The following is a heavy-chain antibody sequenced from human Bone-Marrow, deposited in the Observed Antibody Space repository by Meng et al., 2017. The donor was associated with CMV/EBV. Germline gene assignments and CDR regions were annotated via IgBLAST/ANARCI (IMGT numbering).Heavy chain of an antibody. D-gene: IGHD3-3*02. V-gene: IGHV3-43D*03. J-gene: IGHJ6*02. CDR3: AKALLAYYGMNV. CDR1: GFTFDDYA. Sequence: GESLKISCAASGFTFDDYAMHWVRQAPGKGLEWVSLISWDGGSTYYADSVKGRFTISRDNSKNSLYLQMNSLRAEDTALYYCAKALLAYYGMNVWGRGTTVTVPS. CDR2: ISWDGGST.